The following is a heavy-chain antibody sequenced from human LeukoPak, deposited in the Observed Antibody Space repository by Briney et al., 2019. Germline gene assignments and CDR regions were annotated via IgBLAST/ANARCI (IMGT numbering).Heavy chain of an antibody. Sequence: ASVKVSCKASGYTFTSYDISWVRQAPGQGLEWMGWISAYNGYTNYAQKLQGRVTMTTDTSTSTAYMELRSLRSDDSAVYFCARVPIPPYSSSWYQPFDYWGQGTLVTVSS. J-gene: IGHJ4*02. CDR2: ISAYNGYT. D-gene: IGHD6-13*01. CDR1: GYTFTSYD. CDR3: ARVPIPPYSSSWYQPFDY. V-gene: IGHV1-18*01.